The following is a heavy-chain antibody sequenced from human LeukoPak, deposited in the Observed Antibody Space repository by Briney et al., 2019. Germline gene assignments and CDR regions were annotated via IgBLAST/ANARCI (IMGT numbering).Heavy chain of an antibody. V-gene: IGHV3-30*18. CDR1: GFTFSSYG. CDR3: AKSVLRFLEWLFDY. CDR2: ISYDGSNK. D-gene: IGHD3-3*01. J-gene: IGHJ4*02. Sequence: GGALRLSRAASGFTFSSYGMHWVRQAPGKGLEWVAVISYDGSNKYYADSVKGRFTISRDNSKNTLYLQMNSMRAEDTAVYYCAKSVLRFLEWLFDYWGQGTLVTVSS.